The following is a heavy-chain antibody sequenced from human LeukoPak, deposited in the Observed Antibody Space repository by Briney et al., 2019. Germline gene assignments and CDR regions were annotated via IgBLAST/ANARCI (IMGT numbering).Heavy chain of an antibody. J-gene: IGHJ4*02. CDR1: GYTFTSYY. CDR2: IIPIFGTA. D-gene: IGHD2-15*01. Sequence: SVTVSCKASGYTFTSYYMHWVRQAPGQGLEWMGGIIPIFGTANYAQKFQGRVTITTDVSTSTAYMELSSLRSEDTAVYYCAREGSAYCSGGSCYVYWGQGTLVTVSS. V-gene: IGHV1-69*05. CDR3: AREGSAYCSGGSCYVY.